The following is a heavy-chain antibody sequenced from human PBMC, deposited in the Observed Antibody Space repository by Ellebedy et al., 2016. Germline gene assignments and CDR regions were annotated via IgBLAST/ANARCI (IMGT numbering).Heavy chain of an antibody. D-gene: IGHD6-19*01. J-gene: IGHJ3*02. CDR3: AREPLSGQWLVRGSAFDI. Sequence: ASVKVSCKASGYTFTSYYMHWVRQAPGQGLEWMGIINPSGGSTSYAQKLQGRVTMTRDTSTSTVYMELSSLRSEDTAVYYCAREPLSGQWLVRGSAFDIWGQGTMVTVSS. CDR1: GYTFTSYY. CDR2: INPSGGST. V-gene: IGHV1-46*04.